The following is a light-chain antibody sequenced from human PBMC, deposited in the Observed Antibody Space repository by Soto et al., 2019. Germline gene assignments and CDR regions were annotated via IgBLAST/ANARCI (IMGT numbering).Light chain of an antibody. CDR1: QGISSY. V-gene: IGKV1-8*01. CDR3: QQYYSYLPIT. CDR2: AAS. J-gene: IGKJ5*01. Sequence: IQMTQTPSSLSASVGDRVTITCQASQGISSYLAWYQQKPGKAPKLLIYAASTLQSGVPSRFSGSGSGTDFTLTISCLQSEDFATYYCQQYYSYLPITFXQGTRMEIK.